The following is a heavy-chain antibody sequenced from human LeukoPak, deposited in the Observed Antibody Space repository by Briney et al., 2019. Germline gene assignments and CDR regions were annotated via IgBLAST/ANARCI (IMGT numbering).Heavy chain of an antibody. V-gene: IGHV1-69*13. CDR1: GGTFSSYA. CDR2: IIPIFGTA. Sequence: ASVKVSCKASGGTFSSYAISWVRQAPGQGLEWMGGIIPIFGTANYAQKFQGRVTITADESTSTAYMELSSLRSEDTAVYYCARVWYGDYYYGMDVWGQGTTVTVSS. CDR3: ARVWYGDYYYGMDV. D-gene: IGHD4-17*01. J-gene: IGHJ6*02.